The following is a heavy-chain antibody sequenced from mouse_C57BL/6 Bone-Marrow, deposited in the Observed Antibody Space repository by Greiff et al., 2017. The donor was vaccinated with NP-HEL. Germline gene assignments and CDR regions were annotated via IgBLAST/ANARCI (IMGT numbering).Heavy chain of an antibody. CDR3: ARNYGSRTRYFDV. CDR2: IYPGSGST. Sequence: QVQLQQPGAELVKPGASVKMSCKASGYTFTSYWITWVKQRPGQGLEWIGDIYPGSGSTNYNEKFKSKATLTVDKSSSTAYLQLSSLTSGDSAVYYCARNYGSRTRYFDVWGTGTTVTVSS. V-gene: IGHV1-55*01. D-gene: IGHD1-1*01. CDR1: GYTFTSYW. J-gene: IGHJ1*03.